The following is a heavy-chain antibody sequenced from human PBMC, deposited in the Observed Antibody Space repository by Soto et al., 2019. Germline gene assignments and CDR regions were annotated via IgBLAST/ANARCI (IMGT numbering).Heavy chain of an antibody. CDR1: GFTFRSYG. CDR3: ASHPYSGSYFGYFHH. J-gene: IGHJ1*01. Sequence: QVQLVESGGGVVQPGRSLRLSCVASGFTFRSYGMHWVRQAPGKGLEWVAVISSDGSNKDYADSVKGRFTISRDNSENTLYLQMNSLRLEDTAVYYCASHPYSGSYFGYFHHWGQGTLVTVSS. D-gene: IGHD1-26*01. V-gene: IGHV3-30*03. CDR2: ISSDGSNK.